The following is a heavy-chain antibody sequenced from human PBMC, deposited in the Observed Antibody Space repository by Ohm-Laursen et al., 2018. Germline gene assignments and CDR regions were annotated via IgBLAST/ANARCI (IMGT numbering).Heavy chain of an antibody. Sequence: TLSLTCTVSGGSISSYYWSWIRQPPGKGLEWIGYIYYSGSTNYNPSLKSRVTISVDTSKNQFSLKLSSVTAADTAVYYCARAPMSGSYWIDYWGQGTLVTVSS. D-gene: IGHD1-26*01. J-gene: IGHJ4*02. V-gene: IGHV4-59*01. CDR1: GGSISSYY. CDR2: IYYSGST. CDR3: ARAPMSGSYWIDY.